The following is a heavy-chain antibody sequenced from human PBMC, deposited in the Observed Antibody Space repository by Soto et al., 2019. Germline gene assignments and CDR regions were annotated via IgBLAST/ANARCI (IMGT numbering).Heavy chain of an antibody. J-gene: IGHJ4*02. D-gene: IGHD2-15*01. CDR1: GFTFSDHY. V-gene: IGHV3-11*06. Sequence: QVQLVESGGGLVKPGGSLRLSCASSGFTFSDHYMSWIRRSPGKGLEFLSYISPRTTYKNYADSVKGRFTISRDNAKNSLYLQLNSLRAEETAIYYCSRGGGGGLFDLWGQGNLVTVSS. CDR2: ISPRTTYK. CDR3: SRGGGGGLFDL.